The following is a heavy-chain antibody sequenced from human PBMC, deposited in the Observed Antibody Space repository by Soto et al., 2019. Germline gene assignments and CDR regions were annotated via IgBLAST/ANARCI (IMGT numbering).Heavy chain of an antibody. D-gene: IGHD6-13*01. CDR2: ISGSGGST. CDR3: AKDIWSSRWPNWFDP. J-gene: IGHJ5*02. V-gene: IGHV3-23*01. Sequence: GGSLRLSCAASGFTFSSYAMSWVRQAPGKGLGWVSAISGSGGSTYYADSVKGRFTISRDNSKNTLYLQMNSLRAEDTAVYYCAKDIWSSRWPNWFDPWGQGTLVTVSS. CDR1: GFTFSSYA.